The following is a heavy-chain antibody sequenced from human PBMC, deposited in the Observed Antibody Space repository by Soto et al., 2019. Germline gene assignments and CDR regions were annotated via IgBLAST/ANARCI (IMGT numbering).Heavy chain of an antibody. CDR3: MRGPSRLLIGDLFA. CDR2: INHSVST. D-gene: IGHD3-10*01. V-gene: IGHV4-34*01. J-gene: IGHJ5*02. CDR1: GGSLSGYF. Sequence: PSETLSLTCAVYGGSLSGYFWSWIRQSPGKRLEWIGEINHSVSTAYNPSLKSRVTISLDTSKNQFSLRLNSMTAADTAVYYCMRGPSRLLIGDLFAWGKGNMVTVSP.